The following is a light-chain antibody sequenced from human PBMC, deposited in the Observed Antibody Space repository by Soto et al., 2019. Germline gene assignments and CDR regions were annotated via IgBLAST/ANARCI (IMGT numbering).Light chain of an antibody. Sequence: DIQMTQSPSSLSASVGDRVTITCRASQSISSYLNWYQQKPGKAPKLLIYAASSLQSGVPSRFNASGSGTDFTLSISSLQPEDFSTYYCQQGSTTPITFGLGTRLEI. CDR3: QQGSTTPIT. J-gene: IGKJ5*01. CDR2: AAS. V-gene: IGKV1-39*01. CDR1: QSISSY.